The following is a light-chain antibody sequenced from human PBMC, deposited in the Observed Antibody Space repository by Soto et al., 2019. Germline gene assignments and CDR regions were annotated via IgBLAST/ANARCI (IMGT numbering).Light chain of an antibody. J-gene: IGKJ5*01. CDR2: LGS. Sequence: DIVMTQSPFSLPVTPGEPASISCRSSQSLLHSNGYNYLDWYLQKPGQSPHLLIYLGSNRASGVSDRFSGSGSGTDFTLRISRVEAVDVGVYYFMQALQTPLTFGQGTRLETK. CDR1: QSLLHSNGYNY. V-gene: IGKV2-28*01. CDR3: MQALQTPLT.